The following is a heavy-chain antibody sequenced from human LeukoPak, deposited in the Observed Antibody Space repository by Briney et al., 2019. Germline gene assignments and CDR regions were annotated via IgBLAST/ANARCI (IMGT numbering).Heavy chain of an antibody. D-gene: IGHD3-16*01. Sequence: PGGSLRLSCAASGFTLSRYWMSWVRQAPGKGLEWVANIKQDGSVKYYVDSVKGRFTISRDNAKNSLYLQMNSLRVEDTAVYYCAGVLRGTFYFDYWGQGTLVTVSS. CDR3: AGVLRGTFYFDY. CDR2: IKQDGSVK. V-gene: IGHV3-7*01. CDR1: GFTLSRYW. J-gene: IGHJ4*02.